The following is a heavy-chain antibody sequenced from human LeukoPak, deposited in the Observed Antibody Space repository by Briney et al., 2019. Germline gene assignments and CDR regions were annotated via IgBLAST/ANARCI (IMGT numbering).Heavy chain of an antibody. V-gene: IGHV4-4*07. CDR3: ARESWGGYYYYYYMDV. CDR2: IYTSGST. J-gene: IGHJ6*03. Sequence: PSETLSLTCTVSGGSISSYYWSWIRQPAGKGLEWIGRIYTSGSTNYNPSLKSRVTMSVDTSKYQFSLKLSSVTAADTAVYYCARESWGGYYYYYYMDVWGKGTTVTISS. D-gene: IGHD6-13*01. CDR1: GGSISSYY.